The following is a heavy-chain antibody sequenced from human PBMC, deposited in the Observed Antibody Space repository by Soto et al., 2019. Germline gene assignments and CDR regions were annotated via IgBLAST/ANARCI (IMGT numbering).Heavy chain of an antibody. CDR3: ARRARDGRNSAIDF. Sequence: EVQLSESGGGLVQPGGSLRLSCAASGFTFRSHAMNWVRQAPGKGLEWVSDINGSGSETYYGNSVKGRFTTSRDNSKSMSFLQLNSLRGDDTAVYYCARRARDGRNSAIDFRGQGTLVTVSS. CDR1: GFTFRSHA. V-gene: IGHV3-23*01. CDR2: INGSGSET. D-gene: IGHD1-1*01. J-gene: IGHJ4*02.